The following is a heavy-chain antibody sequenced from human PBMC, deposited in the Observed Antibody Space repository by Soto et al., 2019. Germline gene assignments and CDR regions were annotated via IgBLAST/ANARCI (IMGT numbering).Heavy chain of an antibody. CDR1: VFTFSSYE. J-gene: IGHJ3*02. D-gene: IGHD3-22*01. CDR3: ARAGRYYDSSGYSDAFDI. CDR2: ISSSGSTI. V-gene: IGHV3-48*03. Sequence: GSLRLSCAASVFTFSSYEMNWVRQAPGKGLEWVSYISSSGSTIYYADSVKGRFTISRDNAKNSLYLQMNSLRAEDTAVYYCARAGRYYDSSGYSDAFDIWGQGTMVTVSS.